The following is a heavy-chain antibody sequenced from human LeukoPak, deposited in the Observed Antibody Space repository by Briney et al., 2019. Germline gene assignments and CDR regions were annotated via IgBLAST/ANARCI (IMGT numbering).Heavy chain of an antibody. D-gene: IGHD5-12*01. CDR3: ARHFLRRGFDF. CDR1: GGSINNYY. Sequence: PSETLSLTCTVSGGSINNYYWSWIRQPPGKGLEWIVYIYETGHTSYNASLKTRVTISLDTSKNQFSLKLNSVTAADTAVYYCARHFLRRGFDFWGQGTLVAVSS. V-gene: IGHV4-59*08. J-gene: IGHJ4*02. CDR2: IYETGHT.